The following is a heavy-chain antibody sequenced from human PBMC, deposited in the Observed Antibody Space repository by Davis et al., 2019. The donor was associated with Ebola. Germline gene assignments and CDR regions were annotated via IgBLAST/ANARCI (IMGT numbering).Heavy chain of an antibody. V-gene: IGHV3-30-3*01. CDR2: ISYDGSNK. D-gene: IGHD3-22*01. Sequence: GESLKISCAASGFTFSSYAMHWVRQAPGKGLEWVAVISYDGSNKYYADSVKGRFTISRDNSKNTLYLQMNSLRAEDTAVYYCARDRRYYYDSSGHSGAFDYWGQGTLVTVSS. J-gene: IGHJ4*02. CDR1: GFTFSSYA. CDR3: ARDRRYYYDSSGHSGAFDY.